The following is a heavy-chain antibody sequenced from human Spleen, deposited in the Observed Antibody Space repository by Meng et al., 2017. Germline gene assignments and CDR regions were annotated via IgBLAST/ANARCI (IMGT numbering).Heavy chain of an antibody. Sequence: QVQLVQSGSELEKPGASVNVSCKASGYTFTSYAMSWVRQAPGQGLEWMGWITTNTGNPTYAQGFTGRFVFSLDTSVSTAYLQISSLKAEDTAVYYCARGGGRNPVDYWGQGTLVTVSS. CDR2: ITTNTGNP. CDR1: GYTFTSYA. D-gene: IGHD3-10*01. CDR3: ARGGGRNPVDY. J-gene: IGHJ4*02. V-gene: IGHV7-4-1*02.